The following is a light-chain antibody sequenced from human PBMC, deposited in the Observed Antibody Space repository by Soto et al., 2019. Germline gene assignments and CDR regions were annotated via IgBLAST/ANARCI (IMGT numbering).Light chain of an antibody. Sequence: DIQMTQSPSSLSASVGDRVTITCRASQTINTYLNWYQQKPGRAPKLLMYAASSSQSGVPSRFSGSGSGTDFTLTIASLQPEDFATYFCQQTYSTPYTFRQGTKVEIK. J-gene: IGKJ2*01. V-gene: IGKV1-39*01. CDR2: AAS. CDR1: QTINTY. CDR3: QQTYSTPYT.